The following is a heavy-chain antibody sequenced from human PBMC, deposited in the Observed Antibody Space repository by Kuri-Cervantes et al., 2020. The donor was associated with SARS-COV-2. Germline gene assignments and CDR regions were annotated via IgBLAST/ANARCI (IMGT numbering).Heavy chain of an antibody. CDR2: ISSNGGST. J-gene: IGHJ4*02. V-gene: IGHV3-64D*08. CDR3: MKDVGYGDLAFGY. CDR1: GFTFSSYA. Sequence: GESLKISCSASGFTFSSYAMHWVRQAPGKGLEYVSAISSNGGSTYYADSVKGRFTISRDNSKNTLYLQMSSLRAEDTAVYYCMKDVGYGDLAFGYWGQGTLVTVSS. D-gene: IGHD4-17*01.